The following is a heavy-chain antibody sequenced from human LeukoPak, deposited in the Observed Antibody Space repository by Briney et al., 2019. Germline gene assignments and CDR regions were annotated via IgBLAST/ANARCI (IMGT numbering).Heavy chain of an antibody. Sequence: PGRSLRLSCAASGFSFSTYAMHWVRQASGKGLGWVAVISHDGNNRYYADSVKGRFTVSRDNSKNTLHLQMYSLRAEDTAVYYCARPYCSSSSCYDVYYYYYMDVWGKGTTVTV. V-gene: IGHV3-30*04. CDR3: ARPYCSSSSCYDVYYYYYMDV. CDR2: ISHDGNNR. D-gene: IGHD2-2*01. J-gene: IGHJ6*03. CDR1: GFSFSTYA.